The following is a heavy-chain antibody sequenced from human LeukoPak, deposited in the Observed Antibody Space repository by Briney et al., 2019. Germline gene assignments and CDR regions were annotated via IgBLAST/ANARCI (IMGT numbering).Heavy chain of an antibody. V-gene: IGHV3-53*01. CDR3: AKEGYDFWSGYLY. Sequence: SGGSLRLSCAASGFTVSSNYMSWVRQAPGKGLEWVSVIYSGGSTYYADSVKGRFTISRDNSKNTLYLQMNSLRAEDTAVYYCAKEGYDFWSGYLYWGQGTLVTVSS. CDR2: IYSGGST. D-gene: IGHD3-3*01. CDR1: GFTVSSNY. J-gene: IGHJ4*02.